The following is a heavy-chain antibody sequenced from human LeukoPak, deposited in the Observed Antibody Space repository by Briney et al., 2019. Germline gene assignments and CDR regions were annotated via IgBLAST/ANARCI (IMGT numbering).Heavy chain of an antibody. CDR2: ISFDGSTK. D-gene: IGHD3-16*01. J-gene: IGHJ3*02. V-gene: IGHV3-30*14. CDR1: GFTFSSYA. Sequence: GRSLRLSCAASGFTFSSYAMHWVRQAPGKGLEGVAVISFDGSTKYYADFVKGRFTISRDNSKNTLYLQMNSLRAEDTAVYYCASSRGSQNAFDIWGQGTMVTVSS. CDR3: ASSRGSQNAFDI.